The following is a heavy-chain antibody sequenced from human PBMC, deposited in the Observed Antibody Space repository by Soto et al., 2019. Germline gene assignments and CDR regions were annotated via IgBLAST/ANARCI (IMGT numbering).Heavy chain of an antibody. D-gene: IGHD2-15*01. CDR2: VGGSGDST. CDR3: AKSPLGYCSGGSCYPPHYFDY. J-gene: IGHJ4*02. CDR1: GFTFSNYA. Sequence: GGSLRLSCAASGFTFSNYAMSWVRQAPGKGLEWVSGVGGSGDSTYYADSVKGRFTISRDNSKDTLYLQMNSLRAEDTAVYYCAKSPLGYCSGGSCYPPHYFDYWGQGT. V-gene: IGHV3-23*01.